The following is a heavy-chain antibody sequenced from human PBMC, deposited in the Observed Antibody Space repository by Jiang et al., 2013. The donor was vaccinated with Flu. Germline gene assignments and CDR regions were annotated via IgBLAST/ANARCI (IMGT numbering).Heavy chain of an antibody. CDR3: ARGWQWLSHYDYYGMDV. D-gene: IGHD6-19*01. Sequence: LLKPSETLSLTCAVYGGSFSGYYWSWIRQPPGKGLEWIGEINHSGSTNYNPSLKSRVTISVDTSKNQFSLKLSSVTAADTAVYYCARGWQWLSHYDYYGMDV. CDR2: INHSGST. J-gene: IGHJ6*01. V-gene: IGHV4-34*01. CDR1: GGSFSGYY.